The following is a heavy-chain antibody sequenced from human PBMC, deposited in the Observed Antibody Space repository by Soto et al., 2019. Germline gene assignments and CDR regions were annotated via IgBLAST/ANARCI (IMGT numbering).Heavy chain of an antibody. J-gene: IGHJ6*02. CDR3: ARDPEGYYDSSGYYFPPGGMDV. V-gene: IGHV3-13*01. CDR2: IGTAGDT. Sequence: GGSLRLSCAASGFTFSSYDMHWVRQATGKGLEWVSAIGTAGDTYYPGSVKGRFTISRENAKNSLYLQMNSLRAEDTAVYYCARDPEGYYDSSGYYFPPGGMDVWGQGTTVTVSS. D-gene: IGHD3-22*01. CDR1: GFTFSSYD.